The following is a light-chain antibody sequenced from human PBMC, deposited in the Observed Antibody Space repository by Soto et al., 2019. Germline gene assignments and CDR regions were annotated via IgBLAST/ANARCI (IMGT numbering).Light chain of an antibody. CDR3: QQYSTYTPRT. Sequence: DIQMTQSPSTLSGSVGDRVTITRRASQTISSWLAWYQQKPGKAPKLLIYKASTLKSGVPSRFSGSGSGTEFTLTISSLQPDDFATYYCQQYSTYTPRTFGQGTKVDI. CDR2: KAS. V-gene: IGKV1-5*03. CDR1: QTISSW. J-gene: IGKJ1*01.